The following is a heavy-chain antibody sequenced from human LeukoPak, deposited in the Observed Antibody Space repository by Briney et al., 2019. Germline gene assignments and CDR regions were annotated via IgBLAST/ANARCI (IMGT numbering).Heavy chain of an antibody. CDR1: GGSISRYY. CDR2: NYYNGST. V-gene: IGHV4-59*01. D-gene: IGHD5-12*01. Sequence: SETLSLTCTVSGGSISRYYWSWIRQPPGKGLEWIGNNYYNGSTNYKPSLKSRVTISVHTSKNQFSLNLRSLTAADTAVYYCARGGYSGYAFDRWGQGTRVTVSS. CDR3: ARGGYSGYAFDR. J-gene: IGHJ5*02.